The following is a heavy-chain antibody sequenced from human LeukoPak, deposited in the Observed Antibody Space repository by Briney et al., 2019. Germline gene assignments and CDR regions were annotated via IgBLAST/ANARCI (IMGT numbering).Heavy chain of an antibody. V-gene: IGHV3-33*01. CDR3: ARDISRGIFCMDV. D-gene: IGHD2-15*01. Sequence: GGSLRLSCAASGFTFSSYGMHWVRQAPGKGLEWVAVIWYDGSNKYYADSVKGRFTISRDNSKNTLYLQMNSLRAEDTAVYYCARDISRGIFCMDVWGQGTTVTVSS. CDR1: GFTFSSYG. CDR2: IWYDGSNK. J-gene: IGHJ6*02.